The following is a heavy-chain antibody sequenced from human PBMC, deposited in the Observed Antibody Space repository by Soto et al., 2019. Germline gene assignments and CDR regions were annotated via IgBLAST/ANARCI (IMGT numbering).Heavy chain of an antibody. V-gene: IGHV4-30-4*01. J-gene: IGHJ4*02. CDR1: GGSISSGNYY. Sequence: QVQLQESGPGLVKPSQTLSLTCTVSGGSISSGNYYWSWIRQPPGKGLEWIGFISYSGSTYYSTSLKRRVTISVDTSKSQFSLNLSFVTAADTAVYYCATMGTPATGLYFFAYWGQGSLVTVSS. D-gene: IGHD2-15*01. CDR3: ATMGTPATGLYFFAY. CDR2: ISYSGST.